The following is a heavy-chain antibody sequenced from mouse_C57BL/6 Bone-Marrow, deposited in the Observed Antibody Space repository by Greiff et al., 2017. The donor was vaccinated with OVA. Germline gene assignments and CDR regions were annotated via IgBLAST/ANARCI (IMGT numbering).Heavy chain of an antibody. Sequence: EVQLQQSGPELVKPGASVKIPCKASGYTFTDYNMDWVKQSHGKSLEWIGDINPNNGGTSYNQKFKGKATLTVDKSSSTAYMELRSLTSEDTAVYYRARRIYYDSFNWYFDVWGTGTTVTVSS. J-gene: IGHJ1*03. D-gene: IGHD1-1*01. CDR1: GYTFTDYN. CDR2: INPNNGGT. CDR3: ARRIYYDSFNWYFDV. V-gene: IGHV1-18*01.